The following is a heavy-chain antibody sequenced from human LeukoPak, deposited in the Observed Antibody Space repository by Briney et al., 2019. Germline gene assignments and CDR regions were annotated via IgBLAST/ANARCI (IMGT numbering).Heavy chain of an antibody. D-gene: IGHD2-15*01. CDR1: GYTFTGYY. Sequence: ASVKVSCKASGYTFTGYYMHWVRQAPGQGLEWMGWINPNSGGTKYAQKFQGRVTMTSDASISTAYMELSSLRSDDTAVYYCASRPDQHLLYYFDYWGQGALGTVSS. V-gene: IGHV1-2*02. CDR2: INPNSGGT. CDR3: ASRPDQHLLYYFDY. J-gene: IGHJ4*02.